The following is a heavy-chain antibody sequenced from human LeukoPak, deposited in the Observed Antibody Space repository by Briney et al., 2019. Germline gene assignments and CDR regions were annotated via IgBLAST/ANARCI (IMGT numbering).Heavy chain of an antibody. CDR1: GFTFSSYG. V-gene: IGHV3-30*02. J-gene: IGHJ4*02. Sequence: GGSLRLSCAASGFTFSSYGMHWVRQAPGKGLEWVAFIRYDGSNKYYADSVKGRLTISRDNSKNTLYLQMNSLRAEDTAVYYCAKENYDILTGYYNVIGLFDYWGQGTLVTVSS. D-gene: IGHD3-9*01. CDR3: AKENYDILTGYYNVIGLFDY. CDR2: IRYDGSNK.